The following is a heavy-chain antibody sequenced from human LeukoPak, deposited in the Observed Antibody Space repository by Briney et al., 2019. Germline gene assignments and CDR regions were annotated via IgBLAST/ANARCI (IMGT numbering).Heavy chain of an antibody. CDR1: GFTFSSYG. V-gene: IGHV3-33*01. D-gene: IGHD6-13*01. J-gene: IGHJ3*02. Sequence: GGSLRLSCAASGFTFSSYGMHWVRQAPGKGLEWVAVIWYDGSNKYYADSVKGRFTISRDNSKNTLFLQMNSLRAEDTAVFYCAHEAASETGAFDIWGQGTMVTVSS. CDR2: IWYDGSNK. CDR3: AHEAASETGAFDI.